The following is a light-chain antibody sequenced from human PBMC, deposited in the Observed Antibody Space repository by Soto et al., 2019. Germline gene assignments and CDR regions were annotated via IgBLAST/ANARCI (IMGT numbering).Light chain of an antibody. J-gene: IGKJ4*01. Sequence: EIVLTQSPATLSLSPGERATLSCRASQSVSTYLAWYQQKPGQAPRLLIYDASNRATGIPARFTGSGSGTDFTLTSSSLEPEDFAVYYYQQYGSSPLTFGGGTKVDIK. V-gene: IGKV3-11*01. CDR1: QSVSTY. CDR3: QQYGSSPLT. CDR2: DAS.